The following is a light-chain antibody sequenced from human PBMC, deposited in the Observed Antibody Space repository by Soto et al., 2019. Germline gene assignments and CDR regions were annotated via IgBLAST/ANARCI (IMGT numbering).Light chain of an antibody. J-gene: IGLJ1*01. CDR1: SSDVGGYNY. CDR2: DVS. V-gene: IGLV2-11*01. Sequence: QSALTQPRSVSGSPGQSVTISCTGTSSDVGGYNYVSWYQQHPGKAPKLMIYDVSKRPSGVPDRFSGSKSGNTASLTISGLQAEDEADYYCCSYAGTTRVFGTGTKVIVL. CDR3: CSYAGTTRV.